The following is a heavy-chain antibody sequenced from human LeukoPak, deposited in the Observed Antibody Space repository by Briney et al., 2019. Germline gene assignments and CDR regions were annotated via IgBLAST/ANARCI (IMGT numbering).Heavy chain of an antibody. D-gene: IGHD3-22*01. CDR2: IYSGGDT. CDR3: AKDYYDSSGYYLPIAFDI. J-gene: IGHJ3*02. CDR1: GFTVRSNY. Sequence: GGSLRLSCVASGFTVRSNYVSWVRQAPGKGLEWVSVIYSGGDTYYADSVKGRFTISRDNSKNTLYLQMNSLRAEDTAVYYCAKDYYDSSGYYLPIAFDIWGQGTMVTVSS. V-gene: IGHV3-53*05.